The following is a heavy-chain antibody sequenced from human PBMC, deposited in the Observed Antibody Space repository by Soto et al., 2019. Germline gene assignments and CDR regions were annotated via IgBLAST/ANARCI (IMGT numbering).Heavy chain of an antibody. J-gene: IGHJ6*02. CDR1: GGTFSSNA. Sequence: SVKVSCKASGGTFSSNAISWVRQAPGQGLEWMGGIIPIFRTANNAQKFQGSVTITADESTSTAYMELSSLRSEDTAVYYCARGRYSYGYGYYYYGMDVWGQGTTVTVSS. CDR3: ARGRYSYGYGYYYYGMDV. V-gene: IGHV1-69*13. CDR2: IIPIFRTA. D-gene: IGHD5-18*01.